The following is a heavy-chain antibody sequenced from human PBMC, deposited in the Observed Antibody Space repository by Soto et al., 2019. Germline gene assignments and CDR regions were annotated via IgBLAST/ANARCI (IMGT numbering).Heavy chain of an antibody. CDR3: DKAHVYGEHKPCDY. D-gene: IGHD4-17*01. V-gene: IGHV3-23*01. CDR1: GFTFSSYA. Sequence: GGSLRLSCAASGFTFSSYAMSWVRQAPGKGLEWVSAISGSGGSTYYADSVKGRFTISRDNSKNTLYLQMNSLRAEDTAVYYCDKAHVYGEHKPCDYWRYGTRVTVSS. J-gene: IGHJ4*01. CDR2: ISGSGGST.